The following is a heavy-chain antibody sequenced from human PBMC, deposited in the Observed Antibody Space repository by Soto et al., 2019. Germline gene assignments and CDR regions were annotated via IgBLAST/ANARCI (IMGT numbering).Heavy chain of an antibody. J-gene: IGHJ4*02. CDR1: GYTFTSYG. V-gene: IGHV1-18*01. Sequence: QVQLVQSGAEVKKPGASVKVSCKASGYTFTSYGISWVRQAPGQGLEWMGWISAYNGNTKSAQKLQGRVTMTTDTSSSTAYVERRSLRSDDTAVYSCARTLAGGLVNYWGQGTLVTVSS. D-gene: IGHD3-9*01. CDR3: ARTLAGGLVNY. CDR2: ISAYNGNT.